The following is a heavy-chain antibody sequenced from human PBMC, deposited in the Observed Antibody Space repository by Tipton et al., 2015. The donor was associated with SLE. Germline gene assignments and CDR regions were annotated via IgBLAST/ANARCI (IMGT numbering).Heavy chain of an antibody. CDR1: GFTFISYE. CDR2: ISSSGSTI. V-gene: IGHV3-48*03. CDR3: ARDGTSGWDVFDL. D-gene: IGHD6-19*01. J-gene: IGHJ3*01. Sequence: SLRLSCAASGFTFISYEMNWVRQAPGKGLEWVSCISSSGSTISYTDSVKGRFTISRDNANKSLYLQMSSLRPEDTAVYYCARDGTSGWDVFDLWGQGTMVTVSS.